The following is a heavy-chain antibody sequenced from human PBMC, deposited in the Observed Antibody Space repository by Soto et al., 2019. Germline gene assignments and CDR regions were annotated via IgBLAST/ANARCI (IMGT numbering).Heavy chain of an antibody. CDR3: AMRLFIASTDTEPFDS. J-gene: IGHJ4*02. Sequence: EVQLLESGGGLVQPGGSLTLSCAASGFTFSSYAMSWVRQAPGKGLEWVSAISGGGNDRFYADSVRGRFTISRDNSRNTLYLHMNSLRAEDTAVHYCAMRLFIASTDTEPFDSWGQGTLVTVSS. V-gene: IGHV3-23*01. CDR2: ISGGGNDR. CDR1: GFTFSSYA. D-gene: IGHD6-13*01.